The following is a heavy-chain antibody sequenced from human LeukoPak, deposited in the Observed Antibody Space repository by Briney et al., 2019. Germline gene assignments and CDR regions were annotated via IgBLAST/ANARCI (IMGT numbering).Heavy chain of an antibody. V-gene: IGHV3-74*01. J-gene: IGHJ4*02. Sequence: PEGSLRLSCAASGFTFSSYWMHWVRQAPGKGLVWVSRINSDGSSTSYADSVKGRFTISRDNSKNSFYLQMSSLRAEDTGVFYCARDVAYSAFDYWGQGTLVTVSS. CDR1: GFTFSSYW. CDR2: INSDGSST. D-gene: IGHD2-21*01. CDR3: ARDVAYSAFDY.